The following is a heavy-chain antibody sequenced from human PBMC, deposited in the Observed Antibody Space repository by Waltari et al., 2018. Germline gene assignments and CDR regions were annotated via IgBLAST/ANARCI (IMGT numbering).Heavy chain of an antibody. D-gene: IGHD3-3*01. CDR2: IKSKIHGGTT. Sequence: EVQLVESGGGLVKTGGSLRLSCAASGFTFSDPWMNWVRQAPGKGLELVGRIKSKIHGGTTDFAAPVKGRFTISRDDSKNTLYLQMNSLKIEDTAVYYCTAGLLASGGMDVLGQGTTVTVSS. CDR1: GFTFSDPW. V-gene: IGHV3-15*01. J-gene: IGHJ6*02. CDR3: TAGLLASGGMDV.